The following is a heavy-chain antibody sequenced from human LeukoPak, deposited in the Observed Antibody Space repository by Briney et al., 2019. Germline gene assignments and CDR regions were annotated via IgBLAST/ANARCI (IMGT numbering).Heavy chain of an antibody. V-gene: IGHV3-48*03. Sequence: GGSLRLSCAASGFTFSSYEMNWVRQAPGKGLEWVSYISSSGSTIYYADSVKGRFTISRDNAKNSLYLQMNSLRAEDTAVYYCARDGAVVRGVIAFDYWGQGTLVTVSS. D-gene: IGHD3-10*01. CDR2: ISSSGSTI. J-gene: IGHJ4*02. CDR1: GFTFSSYE. CDR3: ARDGAVVRGVIAFDY.